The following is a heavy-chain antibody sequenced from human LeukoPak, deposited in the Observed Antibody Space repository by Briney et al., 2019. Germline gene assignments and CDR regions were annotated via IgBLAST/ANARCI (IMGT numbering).Heavy chain of an antibody. V-gene: IGHV3-66*01. CDR2: IYSGGNT. Sequence: GGSLRLSCAASGFTVSSNYMSWVRQAPGKGLEWVSVIYSGGNTYYADSVEGRFTMSRDNSKNTLYLQMNSLRAEDTAVYYCARVSAGHVFDIWGQGTMVTVSS. J-gene: IGHJ3*02. CDR3: ARVSAGHVFDI. CDR1: GFTVSSNY.